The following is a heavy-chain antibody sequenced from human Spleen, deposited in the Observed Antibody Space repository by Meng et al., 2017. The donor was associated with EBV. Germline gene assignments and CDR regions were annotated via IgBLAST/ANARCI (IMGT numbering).Heavy chain of an antibody. CDR1: GGSVRSASYY. J-gene: IGHJ4*02. Sequence: HVELQDSCPGALKPSETLSLTCTVSGGSVRSASYYWTWIRQPPGKALEWIGYIHYSGNPNYNSSLKRRVTISVDMSKNQFSLRLSSVSAADTAVYYCARLFYYGSGRLKFDFWGQGTLVTVSS. CDR3: ARLFYYGSGRLKFDF. CDR2: IHYSGNP. V-gene: IGHV4-61*01. D-gene: IGHD3-10*01.